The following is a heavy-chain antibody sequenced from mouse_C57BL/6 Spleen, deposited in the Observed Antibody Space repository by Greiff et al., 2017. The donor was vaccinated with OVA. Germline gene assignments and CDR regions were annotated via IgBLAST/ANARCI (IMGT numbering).Heavy chain of an antibody. CDR1: GFSLTSYG. V-gene: IGHV2-5*01. J-gene: IGHJ1*03. D-gene: IGHD1-1*01. Sequence: QVQLKESGPGLVQPSQSLSITCTVSGFSLTSYGVHWVRQSPGKGLEWLGVIWRGGSTDYNAAFMSRLSITKDNSKSQVFFKMNSLQADDTAIYYCAKKRAGSSYVGWYFDVWGTGTTVTVSS. CDR3: AKKRAGSSYVGWYFDV. CDR2: IWRGGST.